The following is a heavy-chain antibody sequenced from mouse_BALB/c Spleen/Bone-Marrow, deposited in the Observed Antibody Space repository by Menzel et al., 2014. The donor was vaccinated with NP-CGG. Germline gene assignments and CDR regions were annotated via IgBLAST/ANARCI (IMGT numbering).Heavy chain of an antibody. CDR2: ISDGGSYT. D-gene: IGHD1-1*01. CDR3: ANYYGSTWFAY. J-gene: IGHJ3*01. Sequence: EVQLQQSGGGLVKPGGSLKLSCAASGFTFGDYYMYWVRQTPEKRLEWVATISDGGSYTYYPDSVKGRFTISRDNAKNNLYLQMSSLKSEDTAMYYCANYYGSTWFAYWGQGTLVTVSA. CDR1: GFTFGDYY. V-gene: IGHV5-4*02.